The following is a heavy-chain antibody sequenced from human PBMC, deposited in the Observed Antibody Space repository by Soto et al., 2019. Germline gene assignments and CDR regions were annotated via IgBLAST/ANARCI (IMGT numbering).Heavy chain of an antibody. CDR3: ARDSRGGTLSYYYYGMDV. J-gene: IGHJ6*02. CDR1: GYTFTGYY. Sequence: ASVKVSCKASGYTFTGYYMHWVRQAPGQGLEWMGWINPNSGGTNYAQKFQGRVTMTRDTPISTAYMELSRLRSDDTAVYYCARDSRGGTLSYYYYGMDVWGQGTTVTVSS. V-gene: IGHV1-2*02. D-gene: IGHD1-7*01. CDR2: INPNSGGT.